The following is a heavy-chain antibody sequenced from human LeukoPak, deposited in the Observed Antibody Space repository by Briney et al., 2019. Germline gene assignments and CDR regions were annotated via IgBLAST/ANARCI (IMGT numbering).Heavy chain of an antibody. CDR3: ARVEVVPAAITYYYYYLDV. J-gene: IGHJ6*03. D-gene: IGHD2-2*01. V-gene: IGHV3-53*01. CDR2: IYSGSST. CDR1: GFTVSSNY. Sequence: GGSLGLSCAASGFTVSSNYMSWVRQAPGKGLEWVSVIYSGSSTYYADSVKGRFTISRDNTKNTLYLQMHSLRGEDTAVYYCARVEVVPAAITYYYYYLDVWGKGTTVTISS.